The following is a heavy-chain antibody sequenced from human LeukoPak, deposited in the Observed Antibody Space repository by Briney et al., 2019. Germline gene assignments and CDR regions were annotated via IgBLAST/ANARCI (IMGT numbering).Heavy chain of an antibody. CDR3: ARDGGIDY. Sequence: PGGSLRLSCAASGFTFSIYAMSWVRQAPGKGLEWVSTVSGSGHSTFYADSVKGRFTSSRDNAKNSLYLQMNGLRAEDTAVYYCARDGGIDYWGQGTLVTVSS. J-gene: IGHJ4*02. CDR1: GFTFSIYA. CDR2: VSGSGHST. D-gene: IGHD3-16*01. V-gene: IGHV3-23*01.